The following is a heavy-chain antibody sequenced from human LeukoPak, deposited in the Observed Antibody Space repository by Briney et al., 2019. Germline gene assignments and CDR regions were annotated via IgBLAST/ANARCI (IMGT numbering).Heavy chain of an antibody. J-gene: IGHJ4*02. CDR2: IRYDGSNK. V-gene: IGHV3-30*02. CDR1: GFTFSSYG. Sequence: GGSLRLSCAASGFTFSSYGMHWVRQAPGKGLEWVVFIRYDGSNKYYADSVKGRFTISRDNSKNTLYLQMNSLRAEDTAVYYCAKERDTAMVTIDYWGQGTLVTVSS. D-gene: IGHD5-18*01. CDR3: AKERDTAMVTIDY.